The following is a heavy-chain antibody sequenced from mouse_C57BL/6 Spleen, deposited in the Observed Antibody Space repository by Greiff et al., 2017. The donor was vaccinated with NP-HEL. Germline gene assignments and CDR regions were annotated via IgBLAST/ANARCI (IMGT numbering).Heavy chain of an antibody. CDR2: ISYDGSN. Sequence: DVKLQESGPGLVKPSQSLSLTCSVTGYSITSGYYWNWIRQFPGNKLEWMGYISYDGSNNYNPSLKNRISITRDTSKNQFFLKLNSVTTEDTATYYCARGRPYFDYWGQGTTLTVSS. V-gene: IGHV3-6*01. CDR3: ARGRPYFDY. J-gene: IGHJ2*01. CDR1: GYSITSGYY.